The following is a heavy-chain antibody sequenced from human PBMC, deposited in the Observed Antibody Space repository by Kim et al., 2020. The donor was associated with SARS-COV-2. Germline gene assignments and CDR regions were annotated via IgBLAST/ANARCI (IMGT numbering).Heavy chain of an antibody. CDR1: GYTFTSYY. D-gene: IGHD6-13*01. CDR2: INPSGGST. V-gene: IGHV1-46*01. Sequence: ASVKVSCKASGYTFTSYYMHWVRQAPGQGLEWMGIINPSGGSTSYAQKFQGRVTMTRDTSTSTVYMELSSLRSEDTAVYYCARDRVVWDSSSWHYYYGRDVGGQGTTVTVSS. J-gene: IGHJ6*02. CDR3: ARDRVVWDSSSWHYYYGRDV.